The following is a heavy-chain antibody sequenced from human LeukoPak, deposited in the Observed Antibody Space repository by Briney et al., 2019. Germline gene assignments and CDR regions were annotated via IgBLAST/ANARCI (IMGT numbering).Heavy chain of an antibody. CDR3: ARADTYYYDSSGYFDY. V-gene: IGHV4-30-4*01. CDR2: IYYSGST. D-gene: IGHD3-22*01. Sequence: RTSETLSLTCTVSGGSISSGVYYWSWIRQPPGKGLEWIGYIYYSGSTYYNPSLKSRVTISVDTSKNQFSLKLSSVTAADTAVYYCARADTYYYDSSGYFDYWGQGTLVTVSS. J-gene: IGHJ4*02. CDR1: GGSISSGVYY.